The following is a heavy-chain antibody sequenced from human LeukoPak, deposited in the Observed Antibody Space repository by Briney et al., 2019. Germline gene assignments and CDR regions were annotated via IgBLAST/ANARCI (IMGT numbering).Heavy chain of an antibody. Sequence: SETLSLTCTDSGGSISSYYWSWIRQPPGKGLEWIGSIYYSGSTYYNPSLKSRVTISVDTSKNQFSLKLSSVTAADTAVYYCARDTWQLRLDVWGKRTTVTVSS. CDR3: ARDTWQLRLDV. V-gene: IGHV4-39*07. D-gene: IGHD6-6*01. CDR1: GGSISSYY. CDR2: IYYSGST. J-gene: IGHJ6*04.